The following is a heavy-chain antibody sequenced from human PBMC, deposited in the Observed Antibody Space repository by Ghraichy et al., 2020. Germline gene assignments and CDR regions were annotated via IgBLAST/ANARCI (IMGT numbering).Heavy chain of an antibody. Sequence: GGSLRLSCTASGFTFSYYWMHWVRQAPEKGLVWVSRVNSDGTNAIYADSVKGRFTISRDNAKNTLYLQMNSLRVEDTAVYYCARGDYWRTIDYWCQGVLVTVSS. D-gene: IGHD3-3*01. CDR3: ARGDYWRTIDY. V-gene: IGHV3-74*01. CDR2: VNSDGTNA. CDR1: GFTFSYYW. J-gene: IGHJ4*02.